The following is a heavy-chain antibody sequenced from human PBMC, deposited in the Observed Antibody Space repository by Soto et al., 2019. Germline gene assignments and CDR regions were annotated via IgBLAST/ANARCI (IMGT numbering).Heavy chain of an antibody. CDR3: ARAVVGATYYGMDV. J-gene: IGHJ6*02. D-gene: IGHD1-26*01. Sequence: QVQLVQSGAEVKKPGSSVKVSCKTSGDTFSSYAISWVRQAPGQGLEWMGGIIPIFGTANYAQKFQGRVTITADESTSTAYMELVSLRSEDTAVYYCARAVVGATYYGMDVWGQGTTVTVSS. CDR1: GDTFSSYA. V-gene: IGHV1-69*12. CDR2: IIPIFGTA.